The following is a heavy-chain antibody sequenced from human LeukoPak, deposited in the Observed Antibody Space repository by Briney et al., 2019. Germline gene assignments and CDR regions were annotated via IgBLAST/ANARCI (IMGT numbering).Heavy chain of an antibody. CDR3: AYCPGDCYIPDY. V-gene: IGHV5-10-1*01. CDR2: IDPSDSHT. CDR1: RPTITNYS. D-gene: IGHD2-21*02. Sequence: VSLSLSSSRSRPTITNYSINCRRPVSGKRPQRMGRIDPSDSHTYYSPSFQGHVTISADKSINTAYLQWSSLQASDTAMYYCAYCPGDCYIPDYWGQGTLVTVSS. J-gene: IGHJ4*02.